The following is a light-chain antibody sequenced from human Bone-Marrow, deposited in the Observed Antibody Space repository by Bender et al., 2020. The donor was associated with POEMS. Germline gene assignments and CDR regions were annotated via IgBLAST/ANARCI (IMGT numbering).Light chain of an antibody. V-gene: IGLV1-44*01. CDR1: SSNIGGNA. J-gene: IGLJ3*02. Sequence: GTPGQRVTISCSGSSSNIGGNAVNWWQQLPGTAPKLLIYGNDQRPSGVPDRFSGSKSGTSASLAISGLQSEDEADYFCSAWDDILNGWVFGGETELTVL. CDR2: GND. CDR3: SAWDDILNGWV.